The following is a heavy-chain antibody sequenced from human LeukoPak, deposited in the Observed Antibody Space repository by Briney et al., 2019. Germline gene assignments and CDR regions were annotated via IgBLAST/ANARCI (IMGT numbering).Heavy chain of an antibody. CDR2: INHSGNT. V-gene: IGHV4-34*01. D-gene: IGHD5-24*01. Sequence: SETLSLTCAVYGGSFSGYYWSWIRQPPGKGLEWIGEINHSGNTNYNPSLKSRVTISVDTSKNQFSLKLSSVTAADTAVYYCARGRPTDSYNYWGNYYFDYWGQGTLVTVSS. CDR3: ARGRPTDSYNYWGNYYFDY. CDR1: GGSFSGYY. J-gene: IGHJ4*02.